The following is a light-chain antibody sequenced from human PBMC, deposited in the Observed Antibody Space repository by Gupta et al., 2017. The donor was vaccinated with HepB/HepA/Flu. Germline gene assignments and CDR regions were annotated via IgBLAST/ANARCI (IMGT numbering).Light chain of an antibody. CDR3: AAWDDNLNGVE. CDR1: SSNIGTNT. V-gene: IGLV1-44*01. J-gene: IGLJ2*01. CDR2: SNN. Sequence: QSVLTQPPSASGTPGQRVTISCSGSSSNIGTNTVNWYHQLPGTAPKLLIYSNNQRPSGVPDRFSGSKSGTSASLAISGLQSDDEADYYCAAWDDNLNGVEFGGGTKLTVL.